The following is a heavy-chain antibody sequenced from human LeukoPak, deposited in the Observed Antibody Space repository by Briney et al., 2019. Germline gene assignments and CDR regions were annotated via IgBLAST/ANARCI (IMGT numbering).Heavy chain of an antibody. J-gene: IGHJ4*02. Sequence: PSQTLSLTCTVSGGSISSGSYYWSWIRQPAGKGLEWIGRIYTSGSTNYNPSLKSPVTISVDTSKNQFSLKLSSVTAADTAVYYCARDRNDFWSGYYRYWGQGTLVTVSS. D-gene: IGHD3-3*01. CDR3: ARDRNDFWSGYYRY. V-gene: IGHV4-61*02. CDR1: GGSISSGSYY. CDR2: IYTSGST.